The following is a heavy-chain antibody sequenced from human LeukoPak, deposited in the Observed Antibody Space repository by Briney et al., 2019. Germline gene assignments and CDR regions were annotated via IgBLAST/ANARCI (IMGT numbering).Heavy chain of an antibody. Sequence: GGSLRLSCAASGFTFSSYAMSWVRQAPGKGLEWVSAISGSGGSTYYADSVKGRFTISRDNSKNTLYLQMNSLRAEDTAVYYCASLTTVTPKIRGYYYGMDVWGQGTTVTVSS. CDR2: ISGSGGST. CDR1: GFTFSSYA. V-gene: IGHV3-23*01. CDR3: ASLTTVTPKIRGYYYGMDV. J-gene: IGHJ6*02. D-gene: IGHD4-17*01.